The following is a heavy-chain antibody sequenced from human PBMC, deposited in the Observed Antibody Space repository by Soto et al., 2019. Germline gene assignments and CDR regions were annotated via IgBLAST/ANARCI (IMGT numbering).Heavy chain of an antibody. CDR3: VRDTYDSGPL. Sequence: GGSLRLSCAASGFTFDDYGMSWVRQSPGKGLEWVSGINWNGGRAGYADSVKGRFTISRDNAKNSLHLQMNSLRAEDTALYYCVRDTYDSGPLWGQGTLVTVSS. V-gene: IGHV3-20*04. CDR2: INWNGGRA. D-gene: IGHD3-9*01. J-gene: IGHJ4*02. CDR1: GFTFDDYG.